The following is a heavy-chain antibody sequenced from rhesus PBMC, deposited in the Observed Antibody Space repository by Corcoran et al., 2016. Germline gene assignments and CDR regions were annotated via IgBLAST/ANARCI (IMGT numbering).Heavy chain of an antibody. Sequence: EVQLAESGGGLVQPGGSLRLSGSASGYTFGGYDMNWIRLAPGKVLEWVSYISYSGKTLYYADSVKRLFTISRYHAKNSLSLQMSSLRAEDTAVYYCTRGTTGFEFWGQGALVTVSS. D-gene: IGHD4-11*01. CDR2: ISYSGKTL. J-gene: IGHJ1*01. CDR3: TRGTTGFEF. CDR1: GYTFGGYD. V-gene: IGHV3-136*01.